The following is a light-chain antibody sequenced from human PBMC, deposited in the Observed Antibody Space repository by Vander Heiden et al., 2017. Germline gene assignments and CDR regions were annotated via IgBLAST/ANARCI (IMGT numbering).Light chain of an antibody. V-gene: IGLV2-11*01. CDR2: DVN. Sequence: QSALTPPRSVSGSPGQSVTIPGTGTSCNVGGHNFVSLYQQHPGKAPKLMIYDVNQRPSGVPDRFSASKSGNPASLTISGLQAEDEADYFCCSYAGSYTWVLGGGTKLTVL. J-gene: IGLJ3*02. CDR3: CSYAGSYTWV. CDR1: SCNVGGHNF.